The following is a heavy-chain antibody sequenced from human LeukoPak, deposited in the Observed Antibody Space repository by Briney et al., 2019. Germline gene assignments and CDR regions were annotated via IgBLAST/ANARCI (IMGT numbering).Heavy chain of an antibody. D-gene: IGHD1-26*01. CDR1: GVSISSGDYY. CDR3: ARVGGSYGDFDY. V-gene: IGHV4-30-4*01. CDR2: IYYSGST. J-gene: IGHJ4*02. Sequence: SETLSLTCTVSGVSISSGDYYWSWIRQPPGKGLEWIGYIYYSGSTYYNPSLKSRVTLSVDTSKNQFSLKLSSVTAADTAVYYCARVGGSYGDFDYWGQGTLVTVSS.